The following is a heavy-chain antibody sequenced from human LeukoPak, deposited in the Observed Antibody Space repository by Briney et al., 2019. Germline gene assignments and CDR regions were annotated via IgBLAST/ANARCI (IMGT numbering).Heavy chain of an antibody. D-gene: IGHD3-10*01. CDR2: IYSGGRT. J-gene: IGHJ4*02. CDR1: GFSVSRIY. V-gene: IGHV3-66*02. Sequence: GGSRRLSCAAAGFSVSRIYMTWDRQAPGRGRGWVSVIYSGGRTDYADSVKGRFTISRDSSKNTLYLQMNSLRAEDTAVYYCTRDVIRGTNLGYWGQGTLVTVSS. CDR3: TRDVIRGTNLGY.